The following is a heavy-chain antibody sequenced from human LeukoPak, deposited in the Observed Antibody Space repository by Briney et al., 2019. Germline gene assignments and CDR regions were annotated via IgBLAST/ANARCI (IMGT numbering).Heavy chain of an antibody. Sequence: GGSLRLSCAASGFAFSSNYMNWVRQAPGKGLEWVSSIGSRSTEIYYTESVKGRFTISRDNAKNSLFLQMNSLRAEDTAVYYCARFPDYWGQGTLVTVSS. V-gene: IGHV3-21*01. J-gene: IGHJ4*02. CDR1: GFAFSSNY. CDR3: ARFPDY. CDR2: IGSRSTEI.